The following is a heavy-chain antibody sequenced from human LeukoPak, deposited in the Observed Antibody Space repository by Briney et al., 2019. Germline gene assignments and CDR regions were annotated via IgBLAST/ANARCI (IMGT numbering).Heavy chain of an antibody. CDR2: IKQDGSEK. Sequence: PGGSLRLSCAASGFTFSSYAMSWVRQAPGKGLEWVANIKQDGSEKYYVDSVKGRFTISRDNAKNSLYLQMNSLRAEDTAVYYCARKNGLDYWDQGTLVTVSS. V-gene: IGHV3-7*01. CDR1: GFTFSSYA. CDR3: ARKNGLDY. J-gene: IGHJ4*02.